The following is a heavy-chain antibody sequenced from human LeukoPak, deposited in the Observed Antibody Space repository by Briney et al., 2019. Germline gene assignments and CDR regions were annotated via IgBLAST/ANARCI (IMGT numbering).Heavy chain of an antibody. CDR3: ARGRGYGSGSYYAGNDY. J-gene: IGHJ4*02. V-gene: IGHV3-23*01. D-gene: IGHD3-10*01. CDR1: GFTFSTYA. Sequence: PGGSLRLSCAASGFTFSTYAMSWVRQAPGKGLEWVSAISGSGGSTYYADSVKGRFTISRDNSKNTLYLQMNSLRAEDTAVYYCARGRGYGSGSYYAGNDYWGQGTLVTVSS. CDR2: ISGSGGST.